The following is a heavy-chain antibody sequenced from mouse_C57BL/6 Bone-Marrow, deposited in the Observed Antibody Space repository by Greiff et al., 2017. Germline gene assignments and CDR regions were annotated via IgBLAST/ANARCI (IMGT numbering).Heavy chain of an antibody. CDR1: GFTFSDYY. CDR2: ISNGGGST. CDR3: ARQRNGYDFDY. Sequence: EVQRVESGGGLVQPGGSLKLSCAASGFTFSDYYMYWVRQTPEKRLEWVAYISNGGGSTYYPDTVKGRFTISRDNAKNTLYLQMSRLKSEDTAMYYCARQRNGYDFDYWGQGTTLTVSS. D-gene: IGHD2-2*01. V-gene: IGHV5-12*01. J-gene: IGHJ2*01.